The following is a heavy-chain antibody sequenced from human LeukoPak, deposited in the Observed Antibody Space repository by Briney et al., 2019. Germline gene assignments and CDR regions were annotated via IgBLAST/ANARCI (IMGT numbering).Heavy chain of an antibody. D-gene: IGHD3-3*01. CDR2: ISSSSSTI. V-gene: IGHV3-48*04. Sequence: GSLRLSCAASGFTFSSYSMNWVRQAPGKGLEWVSYISSSSSTIYYADSVKGRFTISRDNAKNSLYLQMNSLRAEDTAVYYCARGGSGYYNYYYYMDVWGKGTTVTVSS. J-gene: IGHJ6*03. CDR1: GFTFSSYS. CDR3: ARGGSGYYNYYYYMDV.